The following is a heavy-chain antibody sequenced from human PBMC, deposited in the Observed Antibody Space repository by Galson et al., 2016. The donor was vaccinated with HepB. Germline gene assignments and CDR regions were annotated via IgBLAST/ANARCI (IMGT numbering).Heavy chain of an antibody. CDR1: GFTFSSYG. J-gene: IGHJ4*02. CDR2: ISYDGRTK. Sequence: LRLSCAASGFTFSSYGMQWVRQAPGKGLEWVALISYDGRTKFYADSVKGRFTISRDTSKSTLYLQMNSLKAEDTAVYHCAKDAHNGYLLNRFDYWGQGTLVTVSS. V-gene: IGHV3-30*18. D-gene: IGHD5-12*01. CDR3: AKDAHNGYLLNRFDY.